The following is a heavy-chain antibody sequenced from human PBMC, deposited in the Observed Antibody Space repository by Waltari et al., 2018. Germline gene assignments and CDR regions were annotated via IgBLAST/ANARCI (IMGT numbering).Heavy chain of an antibody. J-gene: IGHJ4*02. CDR3: ARDDGLQLWFNY. V-gene: IGHV1-46*01. D-gene: IGHD5-18*01. CDR2: INPSGGST. Sequence: QVQLVQSGAEVKKPGASVKVSCKASGYTFTSYYMPWVRQAPGQGLEWMGIINPSGGSTSYAQKFQGRVTMTRDTSTSTVYMELSSLRSEDTAVYYCARDDGLQLWFNYWGQGTLVTVSS. CDR1: GYTFTSYY.